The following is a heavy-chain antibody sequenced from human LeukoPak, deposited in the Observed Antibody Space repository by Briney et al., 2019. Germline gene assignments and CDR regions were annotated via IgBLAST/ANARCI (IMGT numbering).Heavy chain of an antibody. CDR2: INQDGSEE. V-gene: IGHV3-7*03. Sequence: GGSLRLSCEASEITFSSSWMSWVRRAPGKGLEWVANINQDGSEEYYVDSVKGRFTISGDNSKNTLYLQMNSLRAEDTAVYYCAKLLYYYDSSQPYWGQGTLVTVSS. D-gene: IGHD3-22*01. J-gene: IGHJ4*02. CDR1: EITFSSSW. CDR3: AKLLYYYDSSQPY.